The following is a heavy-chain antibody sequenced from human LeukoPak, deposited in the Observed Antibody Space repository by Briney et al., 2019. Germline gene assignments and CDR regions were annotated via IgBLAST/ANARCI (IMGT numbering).Heavy chain of an antibody. J-gene: IGHJ4*02. V-gene: IGHV4-38-2*02. CDR1: GYSISSGYY. CDR2: IYYSGST. D-gene: IGHD6-6*01. Sequence: SETLSLTCTVSGYSISSGYYWGWIRQPPGKGLEWIGSIYYSGSTYYNPSLKSRVTISVDTSKNQFSLKLSSVTAADTAVYYCAREGLRLVPWYWGQGTLVTVSS. CDR3: AREGLRLVPWY.